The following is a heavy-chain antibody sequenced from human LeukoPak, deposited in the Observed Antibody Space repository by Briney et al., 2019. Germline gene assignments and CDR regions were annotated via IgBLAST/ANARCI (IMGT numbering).Heavy chain of an antibody. Sequence: ASVKVSCKASGYAFTGYFIHWVRQAPGQGLEWMGWINPNSGGTNYAQKFQGRVTMTRDTSIITAYMELSRLSSDDTAVYYCARDQGSGINYYYYYMDVWGKGTTVTVSS. CDR1: GYAFTGYF. D-gene: IGHD3-10*01. CDR2: INPNSGGT. J-gene: IGHJ6*03. CDR3: ARDQGSGINYYYYYMDV. V-gene: IGHV1-2*02.